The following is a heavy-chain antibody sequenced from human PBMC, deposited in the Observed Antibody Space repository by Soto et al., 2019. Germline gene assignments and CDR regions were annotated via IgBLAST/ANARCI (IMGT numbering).Heavy chain of an antibody. J-gene: IGHJ6*02. CDR3: ARGRITTVRGVMGFYYYGMDV. Sequence: AAVKVSCKASGGTFSSYAISWVRQAPGQGLEWMGGIIPIFGTANYAQKFQGRVTITADESTSTAYMELSSLRSEDTAVYYCARGRITTVRGVMGFYYYGMDVWGQGTTVTVP. CDR1: GGTFSSYA. V-gene: IGHV1-69*13. D-gene: IGHD3-10*01. CDR2: IIPIFGTA.